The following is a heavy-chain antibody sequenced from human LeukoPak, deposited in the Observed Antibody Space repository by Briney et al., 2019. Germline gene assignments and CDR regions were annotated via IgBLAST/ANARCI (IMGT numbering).Heavy chain of an antibody. CDR3: AYYHCSGGSCYFDY. CDR1: GVSISSYY. CDR2: IYYSGST. V-gene: IGHV4-59*01. J-gene: IGHJ4*02. Sequence: SETLSLTCTVSGVSISSYYWSWIRQPPGKGLEWIGYIYYSGSTNYNPSLKSRVTISVDTSKNQFSLKLGSVTAADTAVYYCAYYHCSGGSCYFDYWGQGTLVTVSS. D-gene: IGHD2-15*01.